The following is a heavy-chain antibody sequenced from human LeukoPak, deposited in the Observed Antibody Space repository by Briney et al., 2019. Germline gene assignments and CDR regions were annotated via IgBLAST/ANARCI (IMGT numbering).Heavy chain of an antibody. CDR2: INPNSGGT. CDR1: GYTFTGYY. D-gene: IGHD2-2*01. J-gene: IGHJ6*02. CDR3: ARDIVVVPAAKSVSGTYYYYGMDV. Sequence: ASVKVSCKASGYTFTGYYMYWVRQAPGQGLEWMGWINPNSGGTNYAQKFQGRVTMTRDTSISTAYMELSRLRSDDTAVYYCARDIVVVPAAKSVSGTYYYYGMDVWGQGTTVTVSS. V-gene: IGHV1-2*02.